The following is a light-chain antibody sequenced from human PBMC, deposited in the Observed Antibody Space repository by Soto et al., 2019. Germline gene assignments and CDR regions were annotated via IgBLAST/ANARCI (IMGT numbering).Light chain of an antibody. CDR2: RAS. Sequence: DIQMTQSPSTLSAFVGDRVTITCRASQSISTSLAWYQQKTGKAPKLLIYRASSLESGVPARFSGSGSAAEFTLTISSLQPDDFATYYCQQYNSYTWTFGQGTKVDIK. CDR3: QQYNSYTWT. CDR1: QSISTS. V-gene: IGKV1-5*03. J-gene: IGKJ1*01.